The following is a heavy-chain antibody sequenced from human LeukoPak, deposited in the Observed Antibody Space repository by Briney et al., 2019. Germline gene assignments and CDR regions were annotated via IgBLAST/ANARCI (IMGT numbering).Heavy chain of an antibody. CDR3: AREGGPYRPLDY. CDR1: GGSVTSTNY. CDR2: VNLQGFT. V-gene: IGHV4-4*02. Sequence: PSGTLSLTYGVSGGSVTSTNYWTWVRQPPGKGLEWIGEVNLQGFTKYNPSLMGRVAISVDTSENHISLQLTSVTAADTAVYYCAREGGPYRPLDYSGQGTLVTVS. J-gene: IGHJ4*02.